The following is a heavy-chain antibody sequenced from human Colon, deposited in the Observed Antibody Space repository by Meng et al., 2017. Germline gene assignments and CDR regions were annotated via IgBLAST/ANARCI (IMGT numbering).Heavy chain of an antibody. CDR3: ARTNYGDYNWFDP. CDR1: GGSISSGGFY. Sequence: QVQLQGSGPGLVKPSQTLSPTCTVSGGSISSGGFYWSWIRQHPGKGLEWIGYIYYSGSTYYNPSLRSRVAISIDKSKNQFSLKLTSVTAADTAVYLCARTNYGDYNWFDPWGQGTLVTVSS. V-gene: IGHV4-31*03. D-gene: IGHD4-17*01. J-gene: IGHJ5*02. CDR2: IYYSGST.